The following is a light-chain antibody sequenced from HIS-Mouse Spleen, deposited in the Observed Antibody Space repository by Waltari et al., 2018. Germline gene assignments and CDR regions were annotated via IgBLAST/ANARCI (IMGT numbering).Light chain of an antibody. CDR2: DVS. V-gene: IGLV2-14*03. J-gene: IGLJ3*02. CDR3: SSYTSSSTRV. CDR1: SSDVGGYNY. Sequence: QSALTQPASVSGSPGQSITISCTGTSSDVGGYNYVSWYQQHPGKAPQLMIYDVSHRPSGVSNRVSGYKSGNTASLTISGLQAEDEADYYCSSYTSSSTRVFGGGTKLTVL.